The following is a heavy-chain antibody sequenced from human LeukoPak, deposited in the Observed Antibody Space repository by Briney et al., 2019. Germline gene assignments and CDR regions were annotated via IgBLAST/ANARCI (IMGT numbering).Heavy chain of an antibody. CDR3: ARDGSSAYYGSGSYYNNYYYGMDV. Sequence: GGSLRLSCAASGFTFSSYGMNWVRQAPGKGLEWVSSISSSSSYIYYADSVKGRFTISRDNAKNSLYLQMNSLRAEDTAVYYCARDGSSAYYGSGSYYNNYYYGMDVWGQGTTVTVSS. V-gene: IGHV3-21*01. J-gene: IGHJ6*02. D-gene: IGHD3-10*01. CDR1: GFTFSSYG. CDR2: ISSSSSYI.